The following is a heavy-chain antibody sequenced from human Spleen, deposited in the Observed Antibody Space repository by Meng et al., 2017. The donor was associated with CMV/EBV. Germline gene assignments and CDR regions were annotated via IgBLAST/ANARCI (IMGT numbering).Heavy chain of an antibody. Sequence: GGSLRLSCAASGFTFSSYSMNWVRQAPGKGLEWVSYISSSSSTIYYADSVKGRFTISRDSAKNSLFLQMNGLRAEDTAVYYCARSLQNGVVIMASPFDYWGQGTLVTVSS. CDR3: ARSLQNGVVIMASPFDY. CDR1: GFTFSSYS. CDR2: ISSSSSTI. J-gene: IGHJ4*02. V-gene: IGHV3-48*04. D-gene: IGHD3-3*01.